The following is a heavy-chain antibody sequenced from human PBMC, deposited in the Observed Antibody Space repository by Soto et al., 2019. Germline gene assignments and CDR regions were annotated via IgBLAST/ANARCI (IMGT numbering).Heavy chain of an antibody. V-gene: IGHV1-69*02. Sequence: SVKVSCKASGGTFSSYTISWVRQAPGQGLEWMGRIIPILGIANYAQKFQGRVTITADKSTSTAYMELSSLRSEDTAVYYCARVYSGSYYGYFDYWGQGTLVTVS. J-gene: IGHJ4*02. CDR2: IIPILGIA. CDR3: ARVYSGSYYGYFDY. CDR1: GGTFSSYT. D-gene: IGHD1-26*01.